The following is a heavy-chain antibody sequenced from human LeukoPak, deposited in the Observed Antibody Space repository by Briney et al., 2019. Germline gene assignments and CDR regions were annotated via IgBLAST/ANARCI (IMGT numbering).Heavy chain of an antibody. CDR1: GYTFTSFD. V-gene: IGHV1-8*01. J-gene: IGHJ5*02. Sequence: GASVKASCKASGYTFTSFDINWVRQATGQGLEWMGWMNPNSGNTGYAQKFQGRVSMTRDTSITTAYMELSSLRSEDTAVYYCARATSGGFNWFDPWGQGTLVTVSS. CDR2: MNPNSGNT. CDR3: ARATSGGFNWFDP. D-gene: IGHD6-19*01.